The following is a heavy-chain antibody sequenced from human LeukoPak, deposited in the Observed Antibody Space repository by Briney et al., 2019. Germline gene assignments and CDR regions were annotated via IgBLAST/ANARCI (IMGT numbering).Heavy chain of an antibody. CDR3: ARVPGYYDSSGFQW. V-gene: IGHV3-7*01. CDR2: IKQDGSEK. CDR1: GFTFSSYW. J-gene: IGHJ4*02. Sequence: PGGSLRLSCAASGFTFSSYWMSWARQALGKGLEWVANIKQDGSEKYYVDSVKGRFTISRDNAKNSLYLQMNSLRAEDTAVYYCARVPGYYDSSGFQWWGQGTLVTVSS. D-gene: IGHD3-22*01.